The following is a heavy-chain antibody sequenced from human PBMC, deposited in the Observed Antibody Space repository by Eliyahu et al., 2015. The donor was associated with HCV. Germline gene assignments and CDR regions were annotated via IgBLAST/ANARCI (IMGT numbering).Heavy chain of an antibody. V-gene: IGHV1-46*01. CDR1: GYTFTSXY. CDR3: ARVTYGDYRSFDP. D-gene: IGHD4-17*01. Sequence: QVQLEQSGAEVKKPGASXKVSCKXSGYTFTSXYIHWVRQAPGQGXEWMGIINPSGGSTSYAQKFQGRVTMTRDTSTSTVYMELSSLRSEDTAVYYCARVTYGDYRSFDPWGQGTLVTVSS. J-gene: IGHJ5*02. CDR2: INPSGGST.